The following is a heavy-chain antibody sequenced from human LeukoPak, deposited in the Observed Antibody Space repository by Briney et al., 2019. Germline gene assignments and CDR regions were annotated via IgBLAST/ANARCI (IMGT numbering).Heavy chain of an antibody. CDR1: GFTFIIYG. Sequence: ASVKVSCKTSGFTFIIYGINWVRQAPGQGPEWMGWISVHDGKTKYAQKFHDRVSLTTDTSTRTAYMELRRLRSDGTAVYYCARVDCSGDECYSDDHWGQGTLVTVSS. CDR2: ISVHDGKT. D-gene: IGHD2-15*01. J-gene: IGHJ4*02. CDR3: ARVDCSGDECYSDDH. V-gene: IGHV1-18*01.